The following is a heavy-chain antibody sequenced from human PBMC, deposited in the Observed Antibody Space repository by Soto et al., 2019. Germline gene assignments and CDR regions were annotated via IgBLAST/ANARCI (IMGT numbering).Heavy chain of an antibody. Sequence: SETLSLTCTVSGVSISGYYWSWIRQPPGMGLEWIGYIYYNGSTNYNPSLKSRVTISVDTSKNQFSLKLSSVTAADTAVYYCARTYYDFWSGYWRWFDPWGQGTLVTVSS. CDR2: IYYNGST. V-gene: IGHV4-59*01. CDR3: ARTYYDFWSGYWRWFDP. D-gene: IGHD3-3*01. CDR1: GVSISGYY. J-gene: IGHJ5*02.